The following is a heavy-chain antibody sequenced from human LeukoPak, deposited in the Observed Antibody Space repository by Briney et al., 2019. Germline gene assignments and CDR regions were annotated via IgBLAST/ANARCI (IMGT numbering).Heavy chain of an antibody. CDR1: GFTFSTAS. Sequence: GGSLRLSCAASGFTFSTASLHWVRQAPGRGLEWVSAFDTGFGTYYPDTLKGRFTISRDNSKNTLFLRMNSLRAEDTAVYYCARSSGWWSLDYWGQGTLVTVSS. CDR3: ARSSGWWSLDY. D-gene: IGHD6-19*01. J-gene: IGHJ4*02. CDR2: FDTGFGT. V-gene: IGHV3-23*01.